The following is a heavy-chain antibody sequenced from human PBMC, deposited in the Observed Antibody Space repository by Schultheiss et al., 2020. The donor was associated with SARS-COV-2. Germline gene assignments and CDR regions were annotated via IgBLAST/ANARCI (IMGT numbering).Heavy chain of an antibody. CDR1: GFTFSSYA. J-gene: IGHJ4*02. CDR2: ISGSGGST. V-gene: IGHV3-23*01. D-gene: IGHD3-10*01. Sequence: GESLKISCAASGFTFSSYAMHWVRQAPGKGLEWVSAISGSGGSTYYADSVKGRFTISRDNSKNTLYLQMNSLRAEDTAVYYCAKDMASRDDYWGQGTLVTVSS. CDR3: AKDMASRDDY.